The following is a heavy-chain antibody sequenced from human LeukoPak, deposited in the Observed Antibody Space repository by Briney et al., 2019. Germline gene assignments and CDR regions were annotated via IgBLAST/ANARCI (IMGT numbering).Heavy chain of an antibody. CDR1: GYSISSGYY. CDR3: ARATSYSRTLKFDY. J-gene: IGHJ4*02. D-gene: IGHD6-13*01. CDR2: IYHSGST. V-gene: IGHV4-38-2*02. Sequence: PSETLSLTCTVSGYSISSGYYWGWIRQPPGKGLEWIGSIYHSGSTYCNPSLKSRVTISVDTSKNQFSLKLSSVTAADTAVYYCARATSYSRTLKFDYWGQGTLVTVSS.